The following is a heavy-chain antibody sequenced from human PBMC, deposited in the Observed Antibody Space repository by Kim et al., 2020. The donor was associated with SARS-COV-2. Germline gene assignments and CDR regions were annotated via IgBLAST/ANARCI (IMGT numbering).Heavy chain of an antibody. CDR2: IKSKTDGGTT. D-gene: IGHD3-16*02. J-gene: IGHJ4*02. CDR1: GFTFSNAW. Sequence: GGSLRLSCAASGFTFSNAWMSWVRQAPGKGLEWVGRIKSKTDGGTTDYAAPVKGRFTISRDDSKNTLYLQMNSLKTEDTAVYYCTTVFTVPGDYDYVWGSYRLIDYWGQGTLVTVSS. CDR3: TTVFTVPGDYDYVWGSYRLIDY. V-gene: IGHV3-15*01.